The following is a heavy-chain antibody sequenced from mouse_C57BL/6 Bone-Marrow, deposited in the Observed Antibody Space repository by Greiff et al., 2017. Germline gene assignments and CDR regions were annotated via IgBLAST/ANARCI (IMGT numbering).Heavy chain of an antibody. D-gene: IGHD6-1*01. V-gene: IGHV14-4*01. J-gene: IGHJ1*03. CDR1: GFNIKDDY. Sequence: EVQLQESGAELVRPGASVKLSCTASGFNIKDDYMHWVKQRPEQGLEWIGWIDPENGDTEYASKFQGKATITADTSYNTAYLQLRSLTSEATAVYYGTSAGRGYVEVWGRGTTVTVSS. CDR2: IDPENGDT. CDR3: TSAGRGYVEV.